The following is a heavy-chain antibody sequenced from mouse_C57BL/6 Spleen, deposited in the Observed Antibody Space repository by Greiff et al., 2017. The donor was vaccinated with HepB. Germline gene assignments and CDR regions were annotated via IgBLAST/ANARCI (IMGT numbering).Heavy chain of an antibody. V-gene: IGHV1-9*01. CDR2: ILPGSGST. Sequence: QVQLQQSGAELMKPGASVKLSCKATGYTFTGYWIEWVKQRPGHGLEWIGEILPGSGSTNYNGKFKGKATLTADKSSSTAYMQLSSLTSEDSAVYFCAREGYGPDFDYWGQGTTLTVSS. J-gene: IGHJ2*01. CDR3: AREGYGPDFDY. CDR1: GYTFTGYW. D-gene: IGHD1-1*01.